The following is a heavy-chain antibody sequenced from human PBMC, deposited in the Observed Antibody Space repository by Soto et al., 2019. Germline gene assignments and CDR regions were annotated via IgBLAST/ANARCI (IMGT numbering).Heavy chain of an antibody. D-gene: IGHD1-26*01. J-gene: IGHJ3*02. CDR2: ISWNSGSI. V-gene: IGHV3-9*01. CDR1: GFTFDDYA. CDR3: AKGAGRGAFDI. Sequence: EVQLVESGGGLVQPGRSLRLSCAASGFTFDDYAMHWVRQAPGKGLEWVSGISWNSGSIGYADSVKGRFTISRDNAKNSLYLQMSSLRAEDTALYYCAKGAGRGAFDIWGQGTMVTVSS.